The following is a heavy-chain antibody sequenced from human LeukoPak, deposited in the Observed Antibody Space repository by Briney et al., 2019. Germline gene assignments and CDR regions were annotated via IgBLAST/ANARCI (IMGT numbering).Heavy chain of an antibody. CDR3: AGVRNWNYAPIGYGMDV. D-gene: IGHD1-7*01. Sequence: PGRSLRLSCAASGFTFSSYGMHWVRQAPGKGLEWVAVIWYDGSNKYYADSVKGRFTISRDNSKNTLYLQMNSLRAEDTAVYYCAGVRNWNYAPIGYGMDVWGQGTTVTVSS. CDR1: GFTFSSYG. J-gene: IGHJ6*02. V-gene: IGHV3-33*01. CDR2: IWYDGSNK.